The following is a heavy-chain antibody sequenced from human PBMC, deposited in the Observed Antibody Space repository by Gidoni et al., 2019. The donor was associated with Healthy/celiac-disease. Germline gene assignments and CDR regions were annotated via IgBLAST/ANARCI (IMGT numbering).Heavy chain of an antibody. CDR1: GYTFTSYG. D-gene: IGHD2-21*02. CDR2: ISAYNANT. CDR3: ARTSRPGGQIVVVTAGLDAFDI. J-gene: IGHJ3*02. Sequence: QVQLVQSGAEVKKPGASVKVSCKASGYTFTSYGISWVRQAPGQGREWMGWISAYNANTNYAQKLQGRVTMTTDTSTSTAYMELRSLRSDDTAVYYCARTSRPGGQIVVVTAGLDAFDIWGQGTMVTVSS. V-gene: IGHV1-18*01.